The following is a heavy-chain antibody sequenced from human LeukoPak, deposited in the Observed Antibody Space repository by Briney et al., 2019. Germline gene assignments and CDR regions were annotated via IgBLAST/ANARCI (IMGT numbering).Heavy chain of an antibody. Sequence: GGPLRLSCAASGFTFSDSAMHWVRQTSGKGLEWVGQSRSKRNKYATIYDASVKGRFTISRDDSKNTAYLQMNSLKTEDTAVYYCTRNWNEFDYWGQGTLVTVSS. J-gene: IGHJ4*02. CDR2: SRSKRNKYAT. CDR1: GFTFSDSA. CDR3: TRNWNEFDY. V-gene: IGHV3-73*01. D-gene: IGHD1-1*01.